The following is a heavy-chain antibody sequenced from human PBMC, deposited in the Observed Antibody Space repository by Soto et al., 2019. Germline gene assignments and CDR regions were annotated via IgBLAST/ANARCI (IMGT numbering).Heavy chain of an antibody. V-gene: IGHV4-59*01. Sequence: KASEILSLTCTVSGGSISSYYWSWIRQPPGKGLEWIGYIYYSGSTNYNPSLKSRVTISVDTSKNQFSLKLSSVTAADTAVYYCARFSGSNDYWGQGTLVTVSS. CDR2: IYYSGST. CDR1: GGSISSYY. D-gene: IGHD1-26*01. CDR3: ARFSGSNDY. J-gene: IGHJ4*02.